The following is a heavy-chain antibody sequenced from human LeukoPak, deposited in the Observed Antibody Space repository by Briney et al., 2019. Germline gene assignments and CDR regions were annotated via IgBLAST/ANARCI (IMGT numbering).Heavy chain of an antibody. CDR1: GFTFSSYG. J-gene: IGHJ3*02. Sequence: GGSLRLSCAASGFTFSSYGMHWVRQAPGKGLEWVAVISYDGSNKYYADSVKGRFTISRDNSKNTLYLQMNSLRAEDTAVYYCANFDVVVPAAVDAFDIWGQGAMVTVSS. CDR3: ANFDVVVPAAVDAFDI. D-gene: IGHD2-2*01. V-gene: IGHV3-30*18. CDR2: ISYDGSNK.